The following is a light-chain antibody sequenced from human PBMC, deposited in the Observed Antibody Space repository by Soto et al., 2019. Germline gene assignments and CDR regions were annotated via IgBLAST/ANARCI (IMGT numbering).Light chain of an antibody. CDR2: DAS. Sequence: DSHMSLSPWTLSASVGDRGTSTCQSRQDISNYLNWYQQKPGNAPKLLLYDASNLETGVTSRLSGSGSGTDFTFTIISLQHADIVTDYCQQEDHSRLTFGEGTKVDIK. J-gene: IGKJ4*01. V-gene: IGKV1-33*01. CDR1: QDISNY. CDR3: QQEDHSRLT.